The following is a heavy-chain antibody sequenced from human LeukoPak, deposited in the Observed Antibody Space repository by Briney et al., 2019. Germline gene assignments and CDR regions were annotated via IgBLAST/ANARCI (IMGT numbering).Heavy chain of an antibody. CDR3: ASLRSKMATISLRRFDP. J-gene: IGHJ5*02. CDR2: INHSGST. CDR1: GGSFSGHY. V-gene: IGHV4-34*01. D-gene: IGHD5-24*01. Sequence: NSSETLSLTCAVYGGSFSGHYWSWIRQPPGKGLEWIGEINHSGSTNYNPSLKSRVTISVDTSKDQFSLKLSSVTAADTAVYYCASLRSKMATISLRRFDPWGQGTLVTVSS.